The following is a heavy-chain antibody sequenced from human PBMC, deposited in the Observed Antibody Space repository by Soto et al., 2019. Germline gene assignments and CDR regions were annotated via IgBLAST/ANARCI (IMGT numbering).Heavy chain of an antibody. D-gene: IGHD4-17*01. CDR1: GYTFTSYG. CDR3: ARGFHDYGDYWAEYFQH. J-gene: IGHJ1*01. CDR2: ISAYNGNT. Sequence: ASVKVSCKASGYTFTSYGISWVRQAPGQGLEWMGWISAYNGNTNYAQKLQGRVTMTTDTSTSTAYMELRSLRSDDTAVYYCARGFHDYGDYWAEYFQHWGQGTLVTVSS. V-gene: IGHV1-18*01.